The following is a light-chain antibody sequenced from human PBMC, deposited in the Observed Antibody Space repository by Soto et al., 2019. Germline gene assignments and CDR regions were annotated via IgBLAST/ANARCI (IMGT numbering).Light chain of an antibody. CDR1: QTVSIN. Sequence: EIVLTQSPATLSLSPGERCTLSCLAIQTVSINLAWYQQKPCQAPMLLIYDASNRATGIPARFGGSGSGTAFTLPISSLEPEDFAVSYCQQRGDWPPITVGPVTRLDIK. V-gene: IGKV3-11*01. CDR2: DAS. CDR3: QQRGDWPPIT. J-gene: IGKJ5*01.